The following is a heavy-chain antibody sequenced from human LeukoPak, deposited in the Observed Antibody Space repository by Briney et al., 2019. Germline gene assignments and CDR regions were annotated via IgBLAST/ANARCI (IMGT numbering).Heavy chain of an antibody. D-gene: IGHD2-15*01. CDR3: ARLVGDYFAY. Sequence: WGSLRLSCAASGFPFNSYWMSWVREAPGKGLEWVANINQDGSEKDYVDSVKGRFTITRDNGKNPLYLRMNSLRAEETAVYYCARLVGDYFAYWGQGTLVT. CDR2: INQDGSEK. CDR1: GFPFNSYW. V-gene: IGHV3-7*05. J-gene: IGHJ4*02.